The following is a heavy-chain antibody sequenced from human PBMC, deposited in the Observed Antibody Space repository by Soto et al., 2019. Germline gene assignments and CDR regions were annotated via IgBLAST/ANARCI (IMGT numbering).Heavy chain of an antibody. CDR1: GGSIGNSY. Sequence: QVQLQESGPGLVKPSETLSLTCTVSGGSIGNSYWSWIRQSPGKGLEWIGYIYYSGSSNYNPSLKSRVSIPEDPPKNHSPLKISFGPAADTAVYYCAGHSSSWPSFATGGQGPLVIVSS. CDR2: IYYSGSS. V-gene: IGHV4-59*08. J-gene: IGHJ4*02. CDR3: AGHSSSWPSFAT. D-gene: IGHD6-13*01.